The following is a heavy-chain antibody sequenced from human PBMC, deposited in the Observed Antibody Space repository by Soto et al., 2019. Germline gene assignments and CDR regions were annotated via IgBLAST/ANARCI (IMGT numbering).Heavy chain of an antibody. V-gene: IGHV1-46*01. D-gene: IGHD3-22*01. Sequence: GASVKVSCKASGYTFTSYYMHWVRQAPGQGLEWMGIIDPSGGSTRYAQKFQGRVTMTRDTSTSTVYMELSSLRSEDTAVYYCARGLIYDSSGYYFDEWGQGTLVTVSS. CDR2: IDPSGGST. CDR3: ARGLIYDSSGYYFDE. CDR1: GYTFTSYY. J-gene: IGHJ4*02.